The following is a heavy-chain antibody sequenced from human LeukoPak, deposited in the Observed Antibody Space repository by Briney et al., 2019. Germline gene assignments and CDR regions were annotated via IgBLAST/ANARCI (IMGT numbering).Heavy chain of an antibody. V-gene: IGHV4-34*01. D-gene: IGHD4-17*01. Sequence: PSETLSLTCSAYGGPFSRYYWTWIRQPPGKGLEWIGEINHRGSTNYNPSLKSRVTISVDTSKNEFSLKLSSVTAADTAVYYCARTTTVTTSAFDIWGQGTMVTVSS. CDR3: ARTTTVTTSAFDI. J-gene: IGHJ3*02. CDR1: GGPFSRYY. CDR2: INHRGST.